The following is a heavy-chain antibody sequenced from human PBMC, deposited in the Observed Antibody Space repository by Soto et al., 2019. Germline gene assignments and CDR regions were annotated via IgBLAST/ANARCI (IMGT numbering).Heavy chain of an antibody. CDR3: ARVVPGAEAWFGP. D-gene: IGHD2-2*01. CDR1: GYTFSNYG. J-gene: IGHJ5*02. V-gene: IGHV1-18*01. CDR2: ISLYSDGT. Sequence: GASVKVSCKTSGYTFSNYGITWVRQAPGQPLEWLGWISLYSDGTNYAQKFQGRVSMTSDTSTTTAYMELRSLRSDDTAVYYCARVVPGAEAWFGPWGQGTLVTVSS.